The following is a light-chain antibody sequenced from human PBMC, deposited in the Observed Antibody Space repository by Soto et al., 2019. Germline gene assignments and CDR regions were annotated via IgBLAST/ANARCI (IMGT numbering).Light chain of an antibody. J-gene: IGKJ1*01. V-gene: IGKV1-17*03. CDR2: GAS. Sequence: DIGMTQSASAMSASVGDRVTITCRASQGISNYLAWFQQKPGKVPKRLIYGASNLESGVPSRFSGSPYGTQFTLTISNLQPVDSATYNCVMHDIYPWTVGQGTKV. CDR1: QGISNY. CDR3: VMHDIYPWT.